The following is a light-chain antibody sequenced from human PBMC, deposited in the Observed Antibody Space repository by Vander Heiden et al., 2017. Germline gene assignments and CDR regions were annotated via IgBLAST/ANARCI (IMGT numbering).Light chain of an antibody. Sequence: EIVLTQSPGTLSLSPGERATLSCRASQTFSTAYLVWYQQKLGQAPRLLIYGTSSRATGIPDRFSGSGSGTDFNLTISRLEPEDFAVYYCQQDGSSPPYSFGQGTKLVIK. CDR3: QQDGSSPPYS. CDR1: QTFSTAY. V-gene: IGKV3-20*01. J-gene: IGKJ2*03. CDR2: GTS.